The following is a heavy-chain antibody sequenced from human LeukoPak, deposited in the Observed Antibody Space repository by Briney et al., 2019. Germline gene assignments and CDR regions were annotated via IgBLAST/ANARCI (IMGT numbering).Heavy chain of an antibody. CDR3: ARDLNSGWSRYGLDV. V-gene: IGHV3-33*01. CDR2: EWFDGTNK. J-gene: IGHJ6*02. Sequence: GGSLRLSCAASGFSFSYYGMHWVRQAPGKGLEWVAVEWFDGTNKYYADSVKGRFTISRDSSKNTLYLQMNSLRAGDTAVYYCARDLNSGWSRYGLDVWGQGTTVTVSS. CDR1: GFSFSYYG. D-gene: IGHD6-19*01.